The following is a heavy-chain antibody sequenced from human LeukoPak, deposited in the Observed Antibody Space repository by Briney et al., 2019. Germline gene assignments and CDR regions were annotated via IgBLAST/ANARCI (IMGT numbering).Heavy chain of an antibody. V-gene: IGHV4-34*01. CDR2: INHSGST. CDR3: ARGSRYYYGSGSYYNVFYYYYGMDV. J-gene: IGHJ6*02. D-gene: IGHD3-10*01. CDR1: GGSFSGYY. Sequence: SETLSLTCAVYGGSFSGYYWSWIRQPPGKGLEWIGEINHSGSTNYNPSLKSRVTISVDTSKNQFSLKLSSVTAADTAVYYCARGSRYYYGSGSYYNVFYYYYGMDVWGQGTTVTVSS.